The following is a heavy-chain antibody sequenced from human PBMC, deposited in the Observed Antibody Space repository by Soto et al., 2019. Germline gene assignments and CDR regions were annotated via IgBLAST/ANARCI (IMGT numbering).Heavy chain of an antibody. CDR3: ARHLGITPPLNWFDP. D-gene: IGHD3-10*01. V-gene: IGHV4-39*01. CDR1: GASVSRSDSY. CDR2: IDFSGTT. J-gene: IGHJ5*02. Sequence: QLQLQESGPGLVKPWETLSLTCTVSGASVSRSDSYWGWIRQPPGKGLEWIGTIDFSGTTYYNPSLKSRLTMSVDTSKNQFSLNLSSVTAADTAEYYCARHLGITPPLNWFDPWGQGTLVTVSS.